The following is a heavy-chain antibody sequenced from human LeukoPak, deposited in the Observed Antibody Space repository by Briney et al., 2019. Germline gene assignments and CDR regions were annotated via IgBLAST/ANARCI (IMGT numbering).Heavy chain of an antibody. J-gene: IGHJ4*02. CDR2: IYHSGST. CDR3: ARARTGDILTGYYTAYFDY. CDR1: GGSISSSNW. Sequence: SETLSLTCAVSGGSISSSNWWSWVRQPPGKGLEWIGEIYHSGSTNYNPSLKSRVTISVDKSKNQFSPKLSSVTAADTAVYYCARARTGDILTGYYTAYFDYWGQGTLVTVSS. V-gene: IGHV4-4*02. D-gene: IGHD3-9*01.